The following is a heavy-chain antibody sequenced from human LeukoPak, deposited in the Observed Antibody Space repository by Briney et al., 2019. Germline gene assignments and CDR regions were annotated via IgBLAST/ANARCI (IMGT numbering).Heavy chain of an antibody. D-gene: IGHD2-2*01. CDR2: IYHSGST. CDR3: ARSSRSWSTFDN. V-gene: IGHV4-39*07. Sequence: SETLSLTCSVSGGSISTNNYYWGWIRQPPGKGLECIGTIYHSGSTYYNPSLKSRVTISVDTSKNQFSLRLSSVTAADTAVYYCARSSRSWSTFDNWGQGTLVTVSS. CDR1: GGSISTNNYY. J-gene: IGHJ4*02.